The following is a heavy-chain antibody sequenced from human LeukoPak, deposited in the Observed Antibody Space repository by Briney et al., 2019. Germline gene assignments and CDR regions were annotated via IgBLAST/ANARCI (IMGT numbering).Heavy chain of an antibody. CDR3: AKAGMGATLYYGMDV. D-gene: IGHD1-26*01. J-gene: IGHJ6*02. V-gene: IGHV3-48*03. CDR1: GFTFSSYE. Sequence: GGSLRLSCAAAGFTFSSYEMNWVRQAPGKGLEWVSYISSSGSTIYYADSVKGRFTISRDNAKNSLYLQMNSLRTEDTALYYCAKAGMGATLYYGMDVWGQGTTVTVSS. CDR2: ISSSGSTI.